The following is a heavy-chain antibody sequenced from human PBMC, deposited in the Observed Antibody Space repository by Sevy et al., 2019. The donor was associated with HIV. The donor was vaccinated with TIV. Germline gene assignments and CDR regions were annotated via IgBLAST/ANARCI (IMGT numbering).Heavy chain of an antibody. V-gene: IGHV4-59*01. CDR2: IYYSGST. D-gene: IGHD3-3*01. Sequence: SETLSLTCTVSGGSISSYYWSWIRQPPGKGLEWIGYIYYSGSTNYNPSLTSRVTISVDTSKNQFSLKLSSVTAADTAVYYCAREARFLQWPNYYYGMDVWGQGTTVTVSS. CDR1: GGSISSYY. J-gene: IGHJ6*02. CDR3: AREARFLQWPNYYYGMDV.